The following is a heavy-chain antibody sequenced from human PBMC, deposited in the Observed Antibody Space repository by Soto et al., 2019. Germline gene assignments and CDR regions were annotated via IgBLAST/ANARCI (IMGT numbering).Heavy chain of an antibody. D-gene: IGHD2-15*01. CDR1: GFSFSADY. Sequence: GGSLRPSCAASGFSFSADYRSWIRQAPGKGLEWVSYISNSGRTISYVDSVKGRFTISRDNAKNSLYLQMTGLRAEDTAVYYCARERGDIVAHWGQGTLVTVSS. CDR3: ARERGDIVAH. CDR2: ISNSGRTI. V-gene: IGHV3-11*01. J-gene: IGHJ4*02.